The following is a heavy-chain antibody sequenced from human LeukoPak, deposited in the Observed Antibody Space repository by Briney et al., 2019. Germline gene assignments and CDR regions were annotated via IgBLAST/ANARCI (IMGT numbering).Heavy chain of an antibody. CDR2: ISYDGSNK. V-gene: IGHV3-30*18. J-gene: IGHJ4*02. CDR3: AKALAAAVDY. D-gene: IGHD6-13*01. CDR1: GFTFSSYG. Sequence: GGSLRLSCAASGFTFSSYGMHWVRQAPGKGLEWVAVISYDGSNKYYADSVKGRFTISRDNSKNTLYLQMNSLRAEDTAVYYCAKALAAAVDYWGQGTLVTVSS.